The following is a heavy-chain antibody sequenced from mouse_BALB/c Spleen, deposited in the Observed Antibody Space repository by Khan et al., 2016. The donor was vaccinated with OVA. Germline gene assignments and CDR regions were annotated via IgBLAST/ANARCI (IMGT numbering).Heavy chain of an antibody. Sequence: QVQLQQSGPGLVAPSQSLSITCTISGSSLTNYGIHWVRQPPGKGLEWLVVIWSDGSTTYNSALKSRLTISKDNSKSQVFLKMNSLQTDDTAMYFCARQPYYHYNIMDYWGQGTSVTVSS. V-gene: IGHV2-6-1*01. CDR1: GSSLTNYG. CDR3: ARQPYYHYNIMDY. D-gene: IGHD2-10*01. J-gene: IGHJ4*01. CDR2: IWSDGST.